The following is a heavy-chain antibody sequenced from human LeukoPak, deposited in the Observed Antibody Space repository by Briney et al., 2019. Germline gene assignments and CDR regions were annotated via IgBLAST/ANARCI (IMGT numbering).Heavy chain of an antibody. Sequence: ASVKVSCKASGYTFTSYGISWVRQAPGQGLEWMGWISAYNGNTNYAQKLQGRVTMTTDTSTSTAYMELRSLRSDDTAVYYCARDPSDSGKMWSYFDYWGQGTLVTVSS. J-gene: IGHJ4*02. D-gene: IGHD6-25*01. CDR1: GYTFTSYG. CDR3: ARDPSDSGKMWSYFDY. V-gene: IGHV1-18*01. CDR2: ISAYNGNT.